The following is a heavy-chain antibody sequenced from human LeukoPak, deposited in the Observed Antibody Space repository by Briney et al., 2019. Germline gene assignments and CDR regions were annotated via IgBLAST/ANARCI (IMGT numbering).Heavy chain of an antibody. CDR3: ARRALSYSGSYGGFDY. J-gene: IGHJ4*02. V-gene: IGHV1-69*04. CDR2: IIPILGIA. CDR1: GGTFSSYA. D-gene: IGHD1-26*01. Sequence: GASVKVSCKASGGTFSSYAISWVRQAPGQGLEWMGRIIPILGIANYAQKFQGRVTITADKSTSTAYMELSSLRSEDTAVYYCARRALSYSGSYGGFDYWGQGTLVTLSS.